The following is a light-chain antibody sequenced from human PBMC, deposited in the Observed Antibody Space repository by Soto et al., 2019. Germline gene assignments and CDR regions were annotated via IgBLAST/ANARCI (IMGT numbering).Light chain of an antibody. CDR2: DAS. J-gene: IGKJ4*01. Sequence: EIVLTQSPATLSLSPGERDTLSCRASQSVSNYLAWYQQKPGQAPRLLIYDASNRATGIPARFSGSGSGTDFTLTISSLEPEDFAVYYCQQRSNWPLLTFGGGTKVEIK. CDR3: QQRSNWPLLT. CDR1: QSVSNY. V-gene: IGKV3-11*01.